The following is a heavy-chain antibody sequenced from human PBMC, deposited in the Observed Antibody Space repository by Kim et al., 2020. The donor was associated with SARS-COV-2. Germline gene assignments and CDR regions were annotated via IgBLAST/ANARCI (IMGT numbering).Heavy chain of an antibody. CDR3: AAEGDYDFWSGLDV. V-gene: IGHV1-58*01. J-gene: IGHJ6*02. D-gene: IGHD3-3*01. Sequence: AQKFQERVTITRDMSTSTAYMDLSSLRSEDTAMYYCAAEGDYDFWSGLDVWGQGTTVTVSS.